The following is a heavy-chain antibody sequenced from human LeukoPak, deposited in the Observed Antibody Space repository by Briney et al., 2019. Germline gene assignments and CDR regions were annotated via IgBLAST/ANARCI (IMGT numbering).Heavy chain of an antibody. CDR2: IYYSGST. CDR3: ASLPKSGQRYYFDY. Sequence: LRLSCAASGFTFSDYNMTWIRQPPGKGLEWIGSIYYSGSTYYNPSLKSRVTISVDTSKNQFSLKLSSVTAADTAVYYCASLPKSGQRYYFDYWGQGTLVTVSS. D-gene: IGHD2-15*01. V-gene: IGHV4-38-2*01. CDR1: GFTFSDYN. J-gene: IGHJ4*02.